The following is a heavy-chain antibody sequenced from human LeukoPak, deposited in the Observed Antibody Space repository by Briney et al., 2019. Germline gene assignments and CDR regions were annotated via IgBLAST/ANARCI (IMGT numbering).Heavy chain of an antibody. V-gene: IGHV3-48*01. D-gene: IGHD1-14*01. CDR1: GFTFSSYS. J-gene: IGHJ4*02. CDR3: ARDGEPLDY. CDR2: ISSSSSTI. Sequence: PGGSLRLSCAASGFTFSSYSMNWVRQAPGKGLEWVSYISSSSSTIYYADSVKGRFTISRDNAKNSLYLQMNSLRAEDTAVYYCARDGEPLDYWGQGTLVTVSS.